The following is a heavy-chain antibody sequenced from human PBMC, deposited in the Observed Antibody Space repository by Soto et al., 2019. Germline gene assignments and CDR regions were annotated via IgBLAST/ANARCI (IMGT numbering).Heavy chain of an antibody. CDR2: IIPIFGTA. Sequence: ASVKVSCKASGGTFSSYAISWVRQAPGQGLEWMGGIIPIFGTANYAQKFQGRVTITADESTSTAYMELSSLRSEDTAVYYCARGFYYYGSGSYYLMDVWGQGTTVTVSS. CDR1: GGTFSSYA. D-gene: IGHD3-10*01. J-gene: IGHJ6*02. CDR3: ARGFYYYGSGSYYLMDV. V-gene: IGHV1-69*13.